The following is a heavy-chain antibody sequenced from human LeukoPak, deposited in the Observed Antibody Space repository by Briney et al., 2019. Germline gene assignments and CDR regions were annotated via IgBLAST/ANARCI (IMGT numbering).Heavy chain of an antibody. CDR3: AKEGSRRRFAFDS. J-gene: IGHJ4*02. V-gene: IGHV3-7*01. D-gene: IGHD3-16*01. Sequence: GGSLRLSCAASGFTFSSYWMSWVRQAPGKGLEWVANIKEDGSAKYYVDSVKGRFTISRDNAKNSLYLQMNSLRAEDTAVYYCAKEGSRRRFAFDSWGQGTLVTVSS. CDR2: IKEDGSAK. CDR1: GFTFSSYW.